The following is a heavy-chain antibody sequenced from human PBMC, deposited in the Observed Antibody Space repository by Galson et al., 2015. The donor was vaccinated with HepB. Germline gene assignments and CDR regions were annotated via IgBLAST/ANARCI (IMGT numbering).Heavy chain of an antibody. CDR1: GFTFSSYS. D-gene: IGHD3-22*01. V-gene: IGHV3-21*01. J-gene: IGHJ5*02. Sequence: SLRLSCAASGFTFSSYSMNWVRQAPGKGLEWVSSISSSSSYIYYADSVKGRFTISRDNAKNSLYLQMNSLRAEDTAVYYCARERGGYDSSGYYSNWFDPWGQGTLVAVSS. CDR2: ISSSSSYI. CDR3: ARERGGYDSSGYYSNWFDP.